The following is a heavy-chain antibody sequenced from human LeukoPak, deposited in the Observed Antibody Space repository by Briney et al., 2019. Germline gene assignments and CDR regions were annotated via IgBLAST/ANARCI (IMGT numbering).Heavy chain of an antibody. CDR3: ASYSATYYYGSGSYYRLRSALDP. V-gene: IGHV4-34*01. J-gene: IGHJ5*02. CDR1: GGSISGYY. CDR2: INHSGST. D-gene: IGHD3-10*01. Sequence: PSETLSLTCTVSGGSISGYYWSWIRQPPGKGLEWIGEINHSGSTNYNPSLKSRVTISVDTSKNQFSLKLSSVTAADTAVYYCASYSATYYYGSGSYYRLRSALDPWGQGTLVTVSS.